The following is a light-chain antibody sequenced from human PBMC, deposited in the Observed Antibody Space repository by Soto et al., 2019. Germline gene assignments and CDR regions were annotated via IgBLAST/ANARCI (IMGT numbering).Light chain of an antibody. CDR1: SSDVGGYNY. Sequence: QSALTQPASVSGSPGQSIAISCTGTSSDVGGYNYVSWYQQHPGKAPTVMIYDVSNRPSGVSNRFSGSKSDNTASLTISGLQADDEADYYCSSYTSSSTYVFGTGTKVTVL. J-gene: IGLJ1*01. CDR2: DVS. CDR3: SSYTSSSTYV. V-gene: IGLV2-14*01.